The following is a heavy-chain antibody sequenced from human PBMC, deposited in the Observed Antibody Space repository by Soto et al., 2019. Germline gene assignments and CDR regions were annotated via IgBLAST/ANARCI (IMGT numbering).Heavy chain of an antibody. Sequence: QVQLVQSGTEVKKPGASVKVSCKASGYTFRSYGISWVRQAPGQGLEWMGWISGYNGNTHYSQKFQGTVTMTTDTSTSTAYMELRNLRSDDTAVYYCAKADSNYAGIFSDYYRDVWGTGTMVTVSS. CDR1: GYTFRSYG. CDR3: AKADSNYAGIFSDYYRDV. V-gene: IGHV1-18*01. D-gene: IGHD4-4*01. J-gene: IGHJ6*03. CDR2: ISGYNGNT.